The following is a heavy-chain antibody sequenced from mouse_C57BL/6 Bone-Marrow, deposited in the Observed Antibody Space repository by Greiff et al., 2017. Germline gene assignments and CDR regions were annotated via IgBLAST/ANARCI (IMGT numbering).Heavy chain of an antibody. CDR3: ARWLLRHYVDY. CDR2: IHPNSGST. D-gene: IGHD2-3*01. V-gene: IGHV1-64*01. CDR1: GYTFTSYW. Sequence: QVQLQQSGAELVKPGASVKLSCKASGYTFTSYWMHWVKQRPGQGLEWIGMIHPNSGSTNYNEKFKSKATLTVDKSSSTAYMQLSSLTSEDSAVYDCARWLLRHYVDYWGQGTTLTVSS. J-gene: IGHJ2*01.